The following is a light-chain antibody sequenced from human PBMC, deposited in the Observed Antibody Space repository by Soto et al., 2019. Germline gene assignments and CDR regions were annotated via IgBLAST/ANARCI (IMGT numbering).Light chain of an antibody. J-gene: IGKJ2*01. CDR3: QQYNSYST. V-gene: IGKV1-5*01. CDR2: DAS. CDR1: QSISSW. Sequence: DIQMTQSPSTLSPSVGERVTITCWASQSISSWLAWYQQKPGKAPKLLIYDASSLESGVPSRFSGSGSGTEFTLTISSLQPDDFTPYYCQQYNSYSTFGQGTKLEIK.